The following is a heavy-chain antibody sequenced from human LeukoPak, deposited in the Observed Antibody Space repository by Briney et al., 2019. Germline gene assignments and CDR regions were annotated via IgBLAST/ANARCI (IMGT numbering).Heavy chain of an antibody. CDR1: GYSFTNYW. V-gene: IGHV5-10-1*01. CDR3: ARLKHYGSGSYYFAY. Sequence: HGESLKISCKGSGYSFTNYWITWVRQMPGKGLEWMGRIDPSDSYTNYSPSFQGHVTISADRSISAAYLQWSSLKASDTAMYYCARLKHYGSGSYYFAYWGQGTLVTVSS. CDR2: IDPSDSYT. J-gene: IGHJ4*02. D-gene: IGHD3-10*01.